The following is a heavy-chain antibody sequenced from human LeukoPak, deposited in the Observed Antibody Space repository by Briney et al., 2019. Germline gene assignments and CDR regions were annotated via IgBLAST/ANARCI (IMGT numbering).Heavy chain of an antibody. CDR1: GFTFSSYA. J-gene: IGHJ6*03. D-gene: IGHD3-3*01. CDR3: AKDGTYYDFWSGYYQYYYYYYMDV. V-gene: IGHV3-23*01. Sequence: GGSLRLSCAASGFTFSSYAMSWVRQAPGKGLEWVSAISGSGGSTYYADSVKGRFTISRDNSKNTLYLQMNSLRAEDTAVYYCAKDGTYYDFWSGYYQYYYYYYMDVWGKGSTVTVSS. CDR2: ISGSGGST.